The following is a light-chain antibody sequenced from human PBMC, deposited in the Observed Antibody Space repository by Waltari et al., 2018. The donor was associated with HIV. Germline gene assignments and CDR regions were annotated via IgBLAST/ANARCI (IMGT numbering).Light chain of an antibody. CDR3: QQYAASPLT. J-gene: IGKJ4*01. V-gene: IGKV3-20*01. CDR2: GAS. CDR1: QSVRSAS. Sequence: EIVLTQSPGTLSLSQGERATLSGRASQSVRSASLAWYHQKPGQAPRLLIYGASSRAPGIPDRFSGSGAVTDFILTISRLEPEDCAVYYCQQYAASPLTFGGGTKVEIK.